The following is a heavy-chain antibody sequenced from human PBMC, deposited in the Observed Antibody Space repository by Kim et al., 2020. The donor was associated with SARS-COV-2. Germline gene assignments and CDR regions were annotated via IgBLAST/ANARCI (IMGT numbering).Heavy chain of an antibody. V-gene: IGHV1-3*01. D-gene: IGHD5-12*01. J-gene: IGHJ4*02. CDR1: GYTFTSYA. Sequence: ASVKVSCKASGYTFTSYAMHWVRQAPGQRLEWMGWINAGNGNTKYSQKFQGRVTITRDTSASTAYMELSSLRSEDTAVYYCARGGWGGYDMYFDYWGQGTLVTVSS. CDR3: ARGGWGGYDMYFDY. CDR2: INAGNGNT.